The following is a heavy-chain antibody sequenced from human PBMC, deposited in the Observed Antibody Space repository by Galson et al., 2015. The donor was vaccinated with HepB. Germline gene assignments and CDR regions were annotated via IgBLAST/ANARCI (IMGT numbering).Heavy chain of an antibody. V-gene: IGHV1-18*01. D-gene: IGHD3-10*01. J-gene: IGHJ6*02. CDR2: ISAYNGNT. CDR3: ARDPRGKNYYYYGMDV. CDR1: GYTFTSYG. Sequence: SVKVSCKASGYTFTSYGISWVRQAPGQGLEWMGRISAYNGNTNYAQKLQGRVTMTTDTSTSTAYMELRSLRSDDTAVYYCARDPRGKNYYYYGMDVWGQGTTVTVSS.